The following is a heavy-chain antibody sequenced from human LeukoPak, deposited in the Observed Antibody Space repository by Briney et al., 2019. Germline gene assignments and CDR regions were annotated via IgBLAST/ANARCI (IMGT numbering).Heavy chain of an antibody. CDR1: GGTFSSYA. CDR3: ARDLRLSERYCSSTSCLYRAAFDI. D-gene: IGHD2-2*01. J-gene: IGHJ3*02. Sequence: SVKVSCKASGGTFSSYAISWVRQAPGQGLEWMGGIIPIFGTANDAQKFQGRVTITTDESTSTAYMELSSLRSEDTAVYYCARDLRLSERYCSSTSCLYRAAFDIWGQGTMVTVSS. CDR2: IIPIFGTA. V-gene: IGHV1-69*05.